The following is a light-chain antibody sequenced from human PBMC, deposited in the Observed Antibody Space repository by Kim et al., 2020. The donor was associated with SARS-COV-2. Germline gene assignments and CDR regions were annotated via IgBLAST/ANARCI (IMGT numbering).Light chain of an antibody. J-gene: IGLJ1*01. Sequence: QSVLTQPPSASETPGQRVTISCSGSSSNIGSGHVNWYQHLSGTAPKLLIYSNNQRASGVPDRFTGSKSGTSAALAISGLQSEDEADYYCAVWDDSRNIFVFGTGTKVTVL. V-gene: IGLV1-44*01. CDR3: AVWDDSRNIFV. CDR1: SSNIGSGH. CDR2: SNN.